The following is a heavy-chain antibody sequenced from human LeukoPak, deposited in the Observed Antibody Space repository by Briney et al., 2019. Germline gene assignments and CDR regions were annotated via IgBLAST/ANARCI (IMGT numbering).Heavy chain of an antibody. V-gene: IGHV1-18*01. CDR3: ARWASGIDAFDI. CDR2: ISAYNGNT. CDR1: GYTFTSYG. J-gene: IGHJ3*02. Sequence: ASVKVSCKASGYTFTSYGISWVRQAPGQGLEWMGWISAYNGNTNYAQKLQGRVTMTTDTSTSTAYMELRSLRYDDTAVYNCARWASGIDAFDIWGQGTMVTVSS.